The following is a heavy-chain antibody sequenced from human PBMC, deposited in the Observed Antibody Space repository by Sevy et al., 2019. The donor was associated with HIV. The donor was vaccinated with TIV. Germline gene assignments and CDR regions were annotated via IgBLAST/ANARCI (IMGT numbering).Heavy chain of an antibody. CDR1: GFTLSSFW. CDR2: IKEDGSDK. CDR3: ARDKNHYDRSVYYDAFDI. V-gene: IGHV3-7*03. J-gene: IGHJ3*02. Sequence: GGSLRLPCAASGFTLSSFWMTWVRQAPGKGLEWVANIKEDGSDKNYLDSVKGRFTISRDNAKNSLYLQMNSLRAEDTAVYYCARDKNHYDRSVYYDAFDIWGQGTMVTVSS. D-gene: IGHD3-22*01.